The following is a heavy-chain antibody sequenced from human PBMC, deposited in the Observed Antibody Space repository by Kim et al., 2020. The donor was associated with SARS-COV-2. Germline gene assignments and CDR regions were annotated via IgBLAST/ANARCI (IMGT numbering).Heavy chain of an antibody. J-gene: IGHJ6*02. CDR2: IYHSGST. Sequence: SETLSLTCAVSGGSISSSNWWSWVRQPPGKGLEWIGEIYHSGSTNYNPSLKSRVTISVDKSKNQFSLKLSSVTAADTAVYYCARDQYYGSGSYSGPAGDSPRYGMDVWGQGTTVTVSS. V-gene: IGHV4-4*02. CDR1: GGSISSSNW. D-gene: IGHD3-10*01. CDR3: ARDQYYGSGSYSGPAGDSPRYGMDV.